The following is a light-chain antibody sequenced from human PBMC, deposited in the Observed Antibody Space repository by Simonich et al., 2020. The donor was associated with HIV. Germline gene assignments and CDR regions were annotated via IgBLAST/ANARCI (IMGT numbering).Light chain of an antibody. CDR1: QSILYSSNNKNY. CDR2: WAS. J-gene: IGKJ4*01. Sequence: DIVMTQSPDSLAVSLGERATINCKSSQSILYSSNNKNYLAWYQQQPGQPPKLLIYWASIRQSGVPDRFSGSGSGTDFTLTIDSLQAEDVAFYYCHQYYTIPLTFGGGTKVEIK. V-gene: IGKV4-1*01. CDR3: HQYYTIPLT.